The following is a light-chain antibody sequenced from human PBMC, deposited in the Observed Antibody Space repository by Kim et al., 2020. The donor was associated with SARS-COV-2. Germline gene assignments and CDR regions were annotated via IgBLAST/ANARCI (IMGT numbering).Light chain of an antibody. CDR2: SAS. Sequence: GSPGERVTLSCRARQSVGTTVAWYQQRPGQAPTLLIYSASTRATGVPPTFSGSGSGTEFTLTISSLQSEDFALYYCQQYNNWQWSFGQGTKVDIK. V-gene: IGKV3-15*01. CDR1: QSVGTT. CDR3: QQYNNWQWS. J-gene: IGKJ1*01.